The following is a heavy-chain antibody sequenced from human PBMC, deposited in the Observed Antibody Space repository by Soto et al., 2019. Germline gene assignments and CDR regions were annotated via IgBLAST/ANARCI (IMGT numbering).Heavy chain of an antibody. CDR2: INHSGST. CDR1: GGSFSGYY. CDR3: ASALGYFSGGSCSGQYYYYMDV. Sequence: SETLSLTCAVYGGSFSGYYWSWIRQPPGKGLEWIGEINHSGSTNYNPSLKCRVTISVDTSKNQFSLKLSSVTAADTAVFYCASALGYFSGGSCSGQYYYYMDVWGKGTTVTVSS. J-gene: IGHJ6*03. D-gene: IGHD2-15*01. V-gene: IGHV4-34*01.